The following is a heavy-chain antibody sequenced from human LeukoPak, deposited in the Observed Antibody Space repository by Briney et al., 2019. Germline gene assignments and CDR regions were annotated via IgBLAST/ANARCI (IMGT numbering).Heavy chain of an antibody. V-gene: IGHV4-4*07. CDR2: IYTSGSA. Sequence: NSSETLSLTCTVSGGSISSYSWSWIRQPARKGLEWIGRIYTSGSANSNPSLKSRVTMSVDTPKNQFSLKLSSVTAADTAVYYCARDWDSGSYSVYAFDIWGQGTMVTVSS. J-gene: IGHJ3*02. D-gene: IGHD1-26*01. CDR3: ARDWDSGSYSVYAFDI. CDR1: GGSISSYS.